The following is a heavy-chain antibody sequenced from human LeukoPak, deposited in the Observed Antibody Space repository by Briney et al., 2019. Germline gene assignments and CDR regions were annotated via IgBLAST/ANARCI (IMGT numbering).Heavy chain of an antibody. V-gene: IGHV3-21*01. Sequence: PGGSLRLSCAASGFTFSDYSMNWVRQAPGKGLEWVSSISSSTSYIYYTDSVRGRFTISRDNAKNSLYLQMNSLRAEDTSVYYCARGLPYFDYWGQGTLVTVSS. CDR2: ISSSTSYI. CDR3: ARGLPYFDY. D-gene: IGHD5-18*01. J-gene: IGHJ4*02. CDR1: GFTFSDYS.